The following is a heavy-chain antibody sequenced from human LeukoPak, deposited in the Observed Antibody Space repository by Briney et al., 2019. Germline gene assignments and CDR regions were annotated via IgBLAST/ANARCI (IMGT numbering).Heavy chain of an antibody. CDR2: IYYSGST. Sequence: PSETLSLTCTVSGGSISNSNYYWGWIRQPPGKGLEWIGNIYYSGSTYYNPSLRSRVTISVDTSKNQFSLKLSSVTATDTAVYYCARAGYSGSDFSVWGKGSTVTVSS. J-gene: IGHJ6*04. D-gene: IGHD5-12*01. V-gene: IGHV4-39*07. CDR1: GGSISNSNYY. CDR3: ARAGYSGSDFSV.